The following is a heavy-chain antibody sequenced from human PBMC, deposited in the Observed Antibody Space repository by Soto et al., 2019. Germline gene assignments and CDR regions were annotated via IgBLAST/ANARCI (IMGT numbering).Heavy chain of an antibody. CDR1: GFTCRSYS. CDR2: ISSSSSTI. D-gene: IGHD4-4*01. CDR3: ARVPRMTTVTM. Sequence: GGSLILSCAASGFTCRSYSMNWVRQAPGKGLEWVSYISSSSSTIYYADSVKGRFTISRDNAKNSLYRQMNSLRDEDTAVYYCARVPRMTTVTMWGQGTLVTVSS. V-gene: IGHV3-48*02. J-gene: IGHJ4*02.